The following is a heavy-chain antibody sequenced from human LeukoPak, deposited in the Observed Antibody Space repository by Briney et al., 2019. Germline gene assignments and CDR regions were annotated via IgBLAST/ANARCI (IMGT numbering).Heavy chain of an antibody. CDR2: IYHSGST. CDR1: GYSISSGYC. D-gene: IGHD3-10*01. V-gene: IGHV4-38-2*02. CDR3: ARDSTALWFGELLMDY. Sequence: SETLSLTCAVSGYSISSGYCWSWIRQPPGKGLEWIGSIYHSGSTYYNPSLKSRVTISVDTSKNQFSLKLSSVTAADTAVYYCARDSTALWFGELLMDYWGQGTLVTVSP. J-gene: IGHJ4*02.